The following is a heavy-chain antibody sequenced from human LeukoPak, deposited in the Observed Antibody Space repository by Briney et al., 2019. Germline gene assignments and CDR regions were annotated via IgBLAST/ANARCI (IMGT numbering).Heavy chain of an antibody. CDR3: ARDVEKVSYGDYALPGEAFDI. D-gene: IGHD4-17*01. CDR2: IIPIFGTA. J-gene: IGHJ3*02. V-gene: IGHV1-69*13. Sequence: GASVKVSCKASGGTFSSYAMSWVRQAPGQGLEWMGGIIPIFGTANYAQKFQGRVTITADESTSTAYMELSSLRSEDTAVYYCARDVEKVSYGDYALPGEAFDIWGQGTMVTVSS. CDR1: GGTFSSYA.